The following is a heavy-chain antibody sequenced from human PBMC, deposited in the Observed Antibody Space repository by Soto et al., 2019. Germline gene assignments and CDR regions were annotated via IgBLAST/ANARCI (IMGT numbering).Heavy chain of an antibody. CDR2: IDWNDDK. D-gene: IGHD2-8*01. CDR3: ARVYCTNGVCYSDV. V-gene: IGHV2-70*11. J-gene: IGHJ4*02. CDR1: GFSLSPSGMC. Sequence: SDPTLVNPTQTLTLTCTFSGFSLSPSGMCVSWIRQPPGKALERLARIDWNDDKYYSTSLKTRLTISKDTSKNQVVLKMTNMDPVDTATYYCARVYCTNGVCYSDVWGQGTLVTVSS.